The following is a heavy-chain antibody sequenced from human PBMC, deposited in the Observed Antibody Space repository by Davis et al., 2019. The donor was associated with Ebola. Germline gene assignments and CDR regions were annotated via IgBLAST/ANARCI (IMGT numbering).Heavy chain of an antibody. CDR1: GGSISSGGYY. V-gene: IGHV4-31*03. CDR2: IYYSGST. D-gene: IGHD6-19*01. J-gene: IGHJ5*02. CDR3: AREAGPHKDWFDP. Sequence: SETLSLTCTVSGGSISSGGYYWSWIRQHPGKGLEWIGYIYYSGSTYYNPSLKSRVTISLDTSKNQFSLKLSSVTAADTAVYDCAREAGPHKDWFDPWGQGTLVTVSS.